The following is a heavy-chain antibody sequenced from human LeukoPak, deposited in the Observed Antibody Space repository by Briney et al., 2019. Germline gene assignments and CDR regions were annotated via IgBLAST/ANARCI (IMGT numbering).Heavy chain of an antibody. V-gene: IGHV3-23*01. CDR2: IGGGAGST. J-gene: IGHJ5*02. CDR3: AKDRSAYEYAHNCFDP. CDR1: GFTFSSYA. Sequence: PGESLRLSCAAAGFTFSSYAMSWVRQAPGKGLEWVSAIGGGAGSTYYADSVKGRFTISRDNSKNTVYLQMNSLRAEDTALYYCAKDRSAYEYAHNCFDPWGQGTLVIVSP. D-gene: IGHD3-16*01.